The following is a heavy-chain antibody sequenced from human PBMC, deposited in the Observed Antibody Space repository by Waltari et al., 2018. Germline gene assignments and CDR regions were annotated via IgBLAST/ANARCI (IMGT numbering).Heavy chain of an antibody. CDR3: ARGESSSGWYLNEYFQH. D-gene: IGHD6-19*01. V-gene: IGHV3-64*01. J-gene: IGHJ1*01. Sequence: EVQLVESGGGLVQPGGSLRLSCAASGFTFSSYALHWVRQAPGKGLEYVSAISRNGGSTYYAKSVKGRFTISRDNSKNTLYLQMGSLRAEDMAVYYCARGESSSGWYLNEYFQHWGQGTLVTVSS. CDR1: GFTFSSYA. CDR2: ISRNGGST.